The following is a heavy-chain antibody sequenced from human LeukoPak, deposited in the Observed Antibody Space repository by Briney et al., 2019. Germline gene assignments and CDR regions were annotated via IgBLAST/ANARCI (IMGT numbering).Heavy chain of an antibody. Sequence: SGESLKISCKGSGYSFTSYWIGWVRQMPGKGLEWMGIIYPGDSDTRYRPSFQGQVTTSADKSISTAYLQWSSLKASDTAMYYCARQGGIAVAGNYFDYWGQGTLVTVSS. D-gene: IGHD6-19*01. V-gene: IGHV5-51*01. CDR1: GYSFTSYW. J-gene: IGHJ4*02. CDR2: IYPGDSDT. CDR3: ARQGGIAVAGNYFDY.